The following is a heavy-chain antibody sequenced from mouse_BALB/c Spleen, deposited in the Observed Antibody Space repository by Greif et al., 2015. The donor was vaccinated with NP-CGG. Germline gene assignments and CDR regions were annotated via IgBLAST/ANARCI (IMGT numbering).Heavy chain of an antibody. V-gene: IGHV1-80*01. D-gene: IGHD2-4*01. Sequence: VKLMEPGAELMRPGSSVKISCKASGYAFSSYWMNWVKQRPGQGLEWIGQIYPGDGDTNYNGKFKGKATLTADKSSSTAYMQLSSLTSEDSAVYFCARYDYDYYAMDYWGQGTSVTVSS. CDR1: GYAFSSYW. CDR2: IYPGDGDT. CDR3: ARYDYDYYAMDY. J-gene: IGHJ4*01.